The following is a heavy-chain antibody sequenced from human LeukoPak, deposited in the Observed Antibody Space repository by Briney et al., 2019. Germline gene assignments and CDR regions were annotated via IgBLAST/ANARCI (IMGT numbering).Heavy chain of an antibody. D-gene: IGHD3-10*01. CDR1: GGTFSSYA. Sequence: ASVNVSCKASGGTFSSYAISWVRQAPGQGLEWMGGIFPIFGTANYAQKFQGRVTITTDESTSTAYMDLSSLRSEDTAVYYCARISSTLFYDYWGQGTLVTVSS. V-gene: IGHV1-69*05. J-gene: IGHJ4*02. CDR2: IFPIFGTA. CDR3: ARISSTLFYDY.